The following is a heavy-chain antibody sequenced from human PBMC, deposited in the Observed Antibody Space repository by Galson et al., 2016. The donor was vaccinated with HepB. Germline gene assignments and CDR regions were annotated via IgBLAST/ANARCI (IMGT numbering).Heavy chain of an antibody. CDR2: IKSKTDGGTT. CDR3: TTGGGNWALGMDV. J-gene: IGHJ6*02. V-gene: IGHV3-15*01. D-gene: IGHD1-1*01. Sequence: SLRLSCAGSGLTFSNAWMSWVRQAPGKGLEWVGRIKSKTDGGTTDYAAPVKGRFTISRDDSKNTLYLQMNSLKTEDTAVYYCTTGGGNWALGMDVWGQGTTVTVSS. CDR1: GLTFSNAW.